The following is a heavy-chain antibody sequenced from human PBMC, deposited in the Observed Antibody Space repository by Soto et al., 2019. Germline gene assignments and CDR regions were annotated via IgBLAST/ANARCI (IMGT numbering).Heavy chain of an antibody. J-gene: IGHJ6*02. V-gene: IGHV3-23*01. CDR2: ISGSGGST. Sequence: GSLRLSCAASGFTFSSYAMSWVRQAPGKGLEWVSAISGSGGSTYYADSVKGRFTISRDNSKNTLYLQMNSLRAEDTAVYYCAKDLDWNDAPSLHRGLERQDVWGQGTTVTVS. D-gene: IGHD1-1*01. CDR1: GFTFSSYA. CDR3: AKDLDWNDAPSLHRGLERQDV.